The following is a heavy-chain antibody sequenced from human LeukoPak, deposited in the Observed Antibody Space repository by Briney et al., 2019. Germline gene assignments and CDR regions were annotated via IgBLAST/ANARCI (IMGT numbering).Heavy chain of an antibody. D-gene: IGHD5-18*01. CDR3: ARGGSYGYNY. Sequence: SETPSLTCAVSGGSLSGYYWSWIRQPPGKGLGWIGESNHSGSTNYSPSLKSRVTISVDTSKNQFSLKLSSVAAADTAVYYCARGGSYGYNYWGQGTLVTVSS. CDR2: SNHSGST. CDR1: GGSLSGYY. J-gene: IGHJ4*02. V-gene: IGHV4-34*01.